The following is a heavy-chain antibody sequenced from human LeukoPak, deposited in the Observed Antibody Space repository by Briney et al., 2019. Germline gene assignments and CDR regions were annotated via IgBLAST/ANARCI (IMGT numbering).Heavy chain of an antibody. J-gene: IGHJ6*02. CDR3: ARAVYGSGSSIDRGMDV. CDR2: IYYSGST. CDR1: GGSISSGGYY. D-gene: IGHD3-10*01. Sequence: SETLSLTCTVSGGSISSGGYYWSWIRQHPGKGLEWIGYIYYSGSTYYNPSLESRVTISVDTSKNQFSLKLSSVTAADTAVYYCARAVYGSGSSIDRGMDVWGQGTTVTVSS. V-gene: IGHV4-31*03.